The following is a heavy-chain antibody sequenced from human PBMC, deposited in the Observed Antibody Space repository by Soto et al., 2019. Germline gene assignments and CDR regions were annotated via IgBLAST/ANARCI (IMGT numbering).Heavy chain of an antibody. Sequence: EVQLLKSGGGLVKPGGSRRLSWAASGSPFTTYAMNWVPHSQGRGREWVASVIGTGIDTYHAASVKGRFTISRDNSRNTMYLEMNRLRAEDTAMYHCAKATRGQCIGAHCYAFDFWGQGILVTVS. V-gene: IGHV3-23*01. CDR1: GSPFTTYA. J-gene: IGHJ4*02. CDR3: AKATRGQCIGAHCYAFDF. D-gene: IGHD2-15*01. CDR2: VIGTGIDT.